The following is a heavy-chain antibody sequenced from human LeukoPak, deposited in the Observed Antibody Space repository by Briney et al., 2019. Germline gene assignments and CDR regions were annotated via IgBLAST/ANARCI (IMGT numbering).Heavy chain of an antibody. CDR3: ARLSSGNCFDS. CDR1: GGSINNFY. V-gene: IGHV4-59*08. J-gene: IGHJ5*01. D-gene: IGHD6-19*01. CDR2: FYHSGST. Sequence: SETLSLTCTVSGGSINNFYWGWIRQPPGKGLEWIASFYHSGSTNYNPSPGRRVTISLDTPKNRFSLNLSSVTAADTAVYYCARLSSGNCFDSWGQGTLVTVSS.